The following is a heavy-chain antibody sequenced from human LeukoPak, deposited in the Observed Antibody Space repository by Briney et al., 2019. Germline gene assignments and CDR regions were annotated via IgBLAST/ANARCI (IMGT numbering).Heavy chain of an antibody. V-gene: IGHV4-4*07. CDR1: SGSFSSYY. CDR3: ARQNSTVWSPFDY. Sequence: SETLSLICNVSSGSFSSYYWSWIRQPAGKGLEYIGRIQTSGSTNYNPSLKSRVTMSLDTSKNQVSLRLSSVTAADTAVYYCARQNSTVWSPFDYWGQGTLVTVSS. D-gene: IGHD1-1*01. CDR2: IQTSGST. J-gene: IGHJ4*02.